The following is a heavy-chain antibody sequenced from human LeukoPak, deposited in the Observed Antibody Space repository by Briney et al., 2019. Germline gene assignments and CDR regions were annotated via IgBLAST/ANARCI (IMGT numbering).Heavy chain of an antibody. CDR2: ISGSGGST. J-gene: IGHJ4*02. Sequence: GGSLRLSCAASQFIFNNYAMSWVRQAPGKGLEWVSAISGSGGSTYYADSVKGRFTISRDNSKNTLYLQMNSLRAEDTAVYYCAKRVDYDFWSGAFDYWGQGTLVTVSS. D-gene: IGHD3-3*01. V-gene: IGHV3-23*01. CDR1: QFIFNNYA. CDR3: AKRVDYDFWSGAFDY.